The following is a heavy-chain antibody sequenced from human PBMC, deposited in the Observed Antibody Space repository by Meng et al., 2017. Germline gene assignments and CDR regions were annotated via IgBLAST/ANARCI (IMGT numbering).Heavy chain of an antibody. CDR2: IYHSGST. CDR3: ARVVAATTLFLDY. Sequence: QVESQGAGPRLGKPSGALSLPCAVSGGSISSSNWWSWVRQPPGKGLEWIGEIYHSGSTNYNPSLKSRVTISVDKSKNQFSLKLSSVTAADTAVYYCARVVAATTLFLDYWGQGTLVTVSS. D-gene: IGHD2-15*01. V-gene: IGHV4-4*02. CDR1: GGSISSSNW. J-gene: IGHJ4*02.